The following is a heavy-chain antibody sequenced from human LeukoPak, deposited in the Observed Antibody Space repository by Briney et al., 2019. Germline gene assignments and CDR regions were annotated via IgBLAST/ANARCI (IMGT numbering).Heavy chain of an antibody. CDR2: INHSGST. CDR3: ARGEKPFWFGELSAFDI. CDR1: GGSFSGYY. Sequence: PSETLSLTCAVYGGSFSGYYWSWIRQPPGKGLEWIGDINHSGSTNYNPSLKSRVTISVDTSKNQFSLKLSSVTAADTAVYYCARGEKPFWFGELSAFDIWGQGTMVTVSS. V-gene: IGHV4-34*01. D-gene: IGHD3-10*01. J-gene: IGHJ3*02.